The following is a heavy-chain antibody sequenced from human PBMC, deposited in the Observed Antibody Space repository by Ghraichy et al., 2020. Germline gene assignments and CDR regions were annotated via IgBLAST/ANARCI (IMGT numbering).Heavy chain of an antibody. CDR1: GGSNSSGGYY. Sequence: SETLSLTCTVSGGSNSSGGYYWSWIRQHPGKGLEWIGYIYYSGSTFYSPSLKSRITISVDTSKNQFSLNVRSVTAADTAVYYCARTAIPYFFGMDVWGQGTTVTVSS. CDR3: ARTAIPYFFGMDV. J-gene: IGHJ6*02. V-gene: IGHV4-31*03. D-gene: IGHD2/OR15-2a*01. CDR2: IYYSGST.